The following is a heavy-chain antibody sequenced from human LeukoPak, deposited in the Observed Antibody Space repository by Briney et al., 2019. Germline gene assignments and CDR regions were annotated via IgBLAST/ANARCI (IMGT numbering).Heavy chain of an antibody. CDR3: ARGSIVGSTSDDY. V-gene: IGHV1-18*01. J-gene: IGHJ4*02. D-gene: IGHD1-26*01. CDR1: GYTFTSYG. Sequence: GASVKVSFKASGYTFTSYGISWVRQAPGHGLEWMGWIRAYNGNTNNAQTLQGRVTMTTDTSTSTAYMELRRLRADDTAVYYCARGSIVGSTSDDYWGQGTLVTVSS. CDR2: IRAYNGNT.